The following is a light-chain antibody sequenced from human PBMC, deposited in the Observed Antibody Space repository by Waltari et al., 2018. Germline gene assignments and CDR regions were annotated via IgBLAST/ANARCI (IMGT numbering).Light chain of an antibody. CDR3: AAWDDSLRSVL. J-gene: IGLJ2*01. V-gene: IGLV1-44*01. CDR1: NSNIGTNT. Sequence: QSVLTQPPSASGTPGQRVTFSCSGSNSNIGTNTVNWYQQLPGTAPKLLIYANNQRPSGVPDRFSGSQSDTSASLVISGLQSEDEADYYCAAWDDSLRSVLFGGGTKLTVL. CDR2: ANN.